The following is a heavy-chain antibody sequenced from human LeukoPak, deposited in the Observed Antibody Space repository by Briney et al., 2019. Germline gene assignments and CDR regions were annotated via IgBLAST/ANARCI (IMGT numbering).Heavy chain of an antibody. D-gene: IGHD3-9*01. CDR2: IWYDGSNQ. Sequence: GGSLRLSCAASGFTFSSSGMHWVRQAPGKGLEWVAVIWYDGSNQYYADSVKGRFSISRDNSKNTLYLQMNSLRAEDTAVYYCAKQFDFISYYYYYYMDVWGKGTTVTVSS. CDR1: GFTFSSSG. V-gene: IGHV3-33*06. CDR3: AKQFDFISYYYYYYMDV. J-gene: IGHJ6*03.